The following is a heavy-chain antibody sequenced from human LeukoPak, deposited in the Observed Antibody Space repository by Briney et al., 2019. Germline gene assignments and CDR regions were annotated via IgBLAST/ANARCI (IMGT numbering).Heavy chain of an antibody. CDR3: ARAYYYYGMDV. Sequence: SETLSLACAVSGGSISSGGYSWSWIRQPPGKGLEWIGYIYHSGSTYYNPSLKSRVTISVDRSKNQFSLKLSSVTAADTAVYYCARAYYYYGMDVWGQGTTVTVSS. V-gene: IGHV4-30-2*01. CDR1: GGSISSGGYS. J-gene: IGHJ6*02. CDR2: IYHSGST.